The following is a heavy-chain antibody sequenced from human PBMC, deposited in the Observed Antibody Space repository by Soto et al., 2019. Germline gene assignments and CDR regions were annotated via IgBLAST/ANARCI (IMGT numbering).Heavy chain of an antibody. Sequence: EVQLVESGGGLVQPGGSLRLSCAASGFTFSIYSMNWVRQTPGTWLEWVSYITGSSSTIHYADSVKGRFTIARDNAKNSRYLQMNSLRDEDTAVYYCASSKGAFDYWGQGTLVTVSS. J-gene: IGHJ4*02. CDR3: ASSKGAFDY. CDR2: ITGSSSTI. V-gene: IGHV3-48*02. CDR1: GFTFSIYS.